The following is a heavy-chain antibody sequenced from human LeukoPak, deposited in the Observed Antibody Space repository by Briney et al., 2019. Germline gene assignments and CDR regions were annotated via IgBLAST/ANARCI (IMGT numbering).Heavy chain of an antibody. V-gene: IGHV3-23*01. CDR3: AKASGYEPSYYYYGMDV. Sequence: GGSLRLSCAASGFTFSSYAMSWVRQAPGKGPEWVSAISGNGGSTYYADSVKGRFTISRDNSKNTLYLQMNSLRAEDTAVYYCAKASGYEPSYYYYGMDVWGQGTTVTVSS. J-gene: IGHJ6*02. CDR2: ISGNGGST. CDR1: GFTFSSYA. D-gene: IGHD5-12*01.